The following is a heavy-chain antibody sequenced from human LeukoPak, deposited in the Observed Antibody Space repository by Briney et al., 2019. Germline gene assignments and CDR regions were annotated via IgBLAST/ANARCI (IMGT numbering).Heavy chain of an antibody. V-gene: IGHV3-7*02. Sequence: QAGGSPRLSCVASGFIFRNYWMSWVRQAPGKGLEWVANINHDGGDKNYVDSVKGRFTISRDNAKSSLYLQMNSLRVEDTAVYYCAITGGPTVTAFDLWGQGILVTVSS. CDR3: AITGGPTVTAFDL. CDR1: GFIFRNYW. D-gene: IGHD4-17*01. CDR2: INHDGGDK. J-gene: IGHJ4*02.